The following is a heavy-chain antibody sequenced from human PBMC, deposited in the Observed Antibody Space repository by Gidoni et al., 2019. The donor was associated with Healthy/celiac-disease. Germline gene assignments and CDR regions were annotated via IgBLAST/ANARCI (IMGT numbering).Heavy chain of an antibody. V-gene: IGHV3-23*01. CDR1: GFTFSGYA. CDR3: AKDMVIQSWGAFDI. CDR2: ISGSGGST. Sequence: EVQLLESGGGLVQPGGFLRLSCSASGFTFSGYAMSWVRQAPGKGPEWVSAISGSGGSTYYADSVKGRFTISRDNSKNTLYLQMNSLRAEDTAVYYCAKDMVIQSWGAFDIWGQGTMVTVSS. D-gene: IGHD3-10*01. J-gene: IGHJ3*02.